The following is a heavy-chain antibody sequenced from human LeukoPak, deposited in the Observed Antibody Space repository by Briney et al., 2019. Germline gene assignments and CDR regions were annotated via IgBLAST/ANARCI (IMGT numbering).Heavy chain of an antibody. J-gene: IGHJ4*02. V-gene: IGHV1-18*01. D-gene: IGHD5-18*01. Sequence: ASVKVSCKASGYTFTSYGISCVRQAPGQGLEWMGWISAYNGNTNYAQKLQGRVTMTTDTSTSTAYMELRSLRPDDTAVYYLARDGDSYGLDYWGQGTLVTVSS. CDR1: GYTFTSYG. CDR2: ISAYNGNT. CDR3: ARDGDSYGLDY.